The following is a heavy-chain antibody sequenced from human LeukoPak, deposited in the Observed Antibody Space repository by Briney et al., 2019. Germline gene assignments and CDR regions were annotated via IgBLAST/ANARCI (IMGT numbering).Heavy chain of an antibody. CDR3: ATDTTGYSSGWFDP. D-gene: IGHD6-19*01. CDR2: IIPIFGTA. CDR1: GGTFSSYA. Sequence: ASVKASCKASGGTFSSYAISWVRQAPGQGLEWMGGIIPIFGTANYAQKFQGRVTMTEDTSTDTAYMELSSLRSEDTAVYYCATDTTGYSSGWFDPWGQGTLVTVSS. V-gene: IGHV1-69*06. J-gene: IGHJ5*02.